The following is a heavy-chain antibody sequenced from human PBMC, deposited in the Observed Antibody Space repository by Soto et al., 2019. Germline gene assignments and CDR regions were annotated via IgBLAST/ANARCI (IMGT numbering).Heavy chain of an antibody. CDR3: DYGGTAFDI. CDR1: GFTFTSYS. CDR2: IRGTT. V-gene: IGHV3-48*01. D-gene: IGHD4-17*01. Sequence: GGSLRLSCAASGFTFTSYSMNWVRQAPGKGLEWVSYIRGTTHYADSVKGRFTISRDNARSSLYLQMKSLRAEDTAVYYCDYGGTAFDIXGQGTMVT. J-gene: IGHJ3*02.